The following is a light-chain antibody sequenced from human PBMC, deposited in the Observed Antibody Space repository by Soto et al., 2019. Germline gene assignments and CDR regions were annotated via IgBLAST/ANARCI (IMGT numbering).Light chain of an antibody. CDR3: QVWDSSNDHWV. J-gene: IGLJ3*02. CDR1: NVGTYS. V-gene: IGLV3-21*04. Sequence: SYELTQSPSVSVAPGRTASITCGGDNVGTYSVHWYQQKPGQAPVLVIYYDTDRPSGIPERFSGSNSGNTATLIISRVEAGDEADYYCQVWDSSNDHWVFGGGTKLTVL. CDR2: YDT.